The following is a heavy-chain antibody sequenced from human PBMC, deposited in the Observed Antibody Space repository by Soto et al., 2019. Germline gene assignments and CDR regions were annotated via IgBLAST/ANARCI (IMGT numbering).Heavy chain of an antibody. D-gene: IGHD5-12*01. CDR1: VFTCSDYY. CDR2: ISSSGSTI. CDR3: ARDFGDIVATDWSYFDY. Sequence: PWWSLRLSCAASVFTCSDYYMNWIRQAPGKGLEWVSYISSSGSTIYYADSVKGRFTISRDNAKNSLYLQMNSLRAEDTAVYYCARDFGDIVATDWSYFDYWGQGTLVTVSS. V-gene: IGHV3-11*01. J-gene: IGHJ4*02.